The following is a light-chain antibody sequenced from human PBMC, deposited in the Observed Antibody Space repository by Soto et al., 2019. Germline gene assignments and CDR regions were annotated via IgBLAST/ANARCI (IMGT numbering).Light chain of an antibody. CDR1: SSDVGGYNY. J-gene: IGLJ2*01. Sequence: QSVLTQPASVSGSPGQSITISCTGSSSDVGGYNYVSWYQQHPGKAPELMIYEVSNRPSGISNRFSGSKSGNTASLTLSGLQAEDEADYYCSSYTSSSTLVFGGGTQLTVL. CDR2: EVS. CDR3: SSYTSSSTLV. V-gene: IGLV2-14*01.